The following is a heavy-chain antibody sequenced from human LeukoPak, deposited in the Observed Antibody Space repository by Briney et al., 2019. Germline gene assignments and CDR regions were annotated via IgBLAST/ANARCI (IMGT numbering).Heavy chain of an antibody. J-gene: IGHJ5*02. D-gene: IGHD3-10*01. CDR3: ARERRFGGINWFDP. CDR1: GYSLRNGYH. Sequence: SETLSLTCTVSGYSLRNGYHWAWFRQPPRKGLEWIGSVSQSGSTYDNPSLKSRVTMSMDTSKNQFSVKMRAVTAADTAVYYCARERRFGGINWFDPWGQGALVTVPS. CDR2: VSQSGST. V-gene: IGHV4-38-2*02.